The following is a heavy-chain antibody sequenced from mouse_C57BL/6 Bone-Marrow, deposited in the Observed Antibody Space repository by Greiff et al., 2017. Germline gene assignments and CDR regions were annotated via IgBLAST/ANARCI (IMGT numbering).Heavy chain of an antibody. D-gene: IGHD1-1*01. CDR1: GYTFTDYN. J-gene: IGHJ2*01. CDR3: ARKGELHYGRSYYFDY. Sequence: VQLQQSGPELVKPGASVKIPCKASGYTFTDYNMDWVKQSHGKSLEWIGDINPNNGGTIYNQKFKGKATLTVDKSSSTAYMELRSLTSEDTAVYYCARKGELHYGRSYYFDYWGQGTTLTVSS. V-gene: IGHV1-18*01. CDR2: INPNNGGT.